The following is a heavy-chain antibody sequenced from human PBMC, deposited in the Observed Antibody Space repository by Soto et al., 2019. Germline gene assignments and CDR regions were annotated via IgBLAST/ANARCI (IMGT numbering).Heavy chain of an antibody. Sequence: VLLQESGPGVVRPSQTLSLTCTVSGESISNPHYHWSWLRQTPGKGLEWIGYISYTGSTFYISSLESRVTMSVDTSKNDFSLRLTSVTAADTAVYYCPATLRGVWFDPWGQGTLVTVSS. CDR3: PATLRGVWFDP. V-gene: IGHV4-30-4*08. D-gene: IGHD3-10*01. J-gene: IGHJ5*02. CDR1: GESISNPHYH. CDR2: ISYTGST.